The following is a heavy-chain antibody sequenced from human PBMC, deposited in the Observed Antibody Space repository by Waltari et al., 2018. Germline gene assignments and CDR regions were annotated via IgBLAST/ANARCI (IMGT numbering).Heavy chain of an antibody. J-gene: IGHJ4*02. CDR1: GFPFSSYA. CDR3: ARTLTYYYDSSGSDY. V-gene: IGHV3-30*01. Sequence: QVQLVESGGGVVQPGRYLRLSCAASGFPFSSYAMHWVRQAPGKGLEWVAVISYDGSNKYYADSVKGRFTISRDNSKNTLYLQMNSLRAEDTAVYYCARTLTYYYDSSGSDYWGQGTLVTVSS. CDR2: ISYDGSNK. D-gene: IGHD3-22*01.